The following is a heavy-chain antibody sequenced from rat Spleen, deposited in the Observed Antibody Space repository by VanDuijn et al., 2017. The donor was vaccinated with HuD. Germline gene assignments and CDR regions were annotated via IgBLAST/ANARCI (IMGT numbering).Heavy chain of an antibody. CDR3: AREGLDYYSSYPPYYFDY. Sequence: EVQLVESGGGLVQPGRSMKLSCAALGFTFSNYYMAWVRQAPTKGLEWVASISTGGGNTYYRDSVKGRITISRDNAKSTLYLEMDSLRSEDTATYCCAREGLDYYSSYPPYYFDYWGQGVMVTVSS. V-gene: IGHV5-25*01. CDR2: ISTGGGNT. D-gene: IGHD1-2*01. CDR1: GFTFSNYY. J-gene: IGHJ2*01.